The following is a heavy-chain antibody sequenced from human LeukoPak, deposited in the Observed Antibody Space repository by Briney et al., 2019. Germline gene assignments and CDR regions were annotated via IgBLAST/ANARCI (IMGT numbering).Heavy chain of an antibody. J-gene: IGHJ4*02. D-gene: IGHD5/OR15-5a*01. CDR2: MRQDGSEM. Sequence: GGSLRLSCAASGFTFSTYWMTWGRQIPGKGLEWVANMRQDGSEMYYVDSVKGRFTISRDNAKNSLYLQMNSLRVEDTAVYYCAKRDFSSVTFDYWGQGTLVTVSS. CDR1: GFTFSTYW. CDR3: AKRDFSSVTFDY. V-gene: IGHV3-7*01.